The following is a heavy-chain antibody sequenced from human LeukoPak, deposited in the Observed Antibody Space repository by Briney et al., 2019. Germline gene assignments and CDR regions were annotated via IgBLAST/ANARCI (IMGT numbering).Heavy chain of an antibody. CDR2: IQYDGSNE. Sequence: GGSLRLSCAASGFTVSSNYMSWVRQAPGKGLEWVAYIQYDGSNEQYAHSVKGRFRISRDSSQNILYLQMNSLRAEDTAVYYCAKDRCSNGIGCYYYYMDVWGKGTTVTISS. D-gene: IGHD2-8*01. CDR1: GFTVSSNY. V-gene: IGHV3-30*02. CDR3: AKDRCSNGIGCYYYYMDV. J-gene: IGHJ6*03.